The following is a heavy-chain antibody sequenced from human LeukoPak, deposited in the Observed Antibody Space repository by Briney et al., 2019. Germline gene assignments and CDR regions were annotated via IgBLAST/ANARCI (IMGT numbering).Heavy chain of an antibody. J-gene: IGHJ3*02. CDR3: ARESLVKHAFDI. V-gene: IGHV4-59*01. D-gene: IGHD2-21*01. CDR2: IYYSGST. CDR1: GGSISSYY. Sequence: SETLSLACTVSGGSISSYYWSWIRQPPGKGLEWIGYIYYSGSTNYNPSLKSRVTISVDTSKNQFSLKLSSVTAADTAVYYCARESLVKHAFDIWGQGTMVTVSS.